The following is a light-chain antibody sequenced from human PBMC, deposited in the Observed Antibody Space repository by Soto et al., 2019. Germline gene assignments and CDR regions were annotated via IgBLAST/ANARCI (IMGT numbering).Light chain of an antibody. CDR1: NSDVGGYDY. Sequence: QSVLTQPRSGSGSPGQSVTISCTGTNSDVGGYDYVSWYQQHPGKAPKLLIYDVTKRPSGVPDRFSGSKSGNTASLTISGLQAADEADYYCCSSAGSYTYVFGTGTKVTVL. CDR3: CSSAGSYTYV. V-gene: IGLV2-11*01. J-gene: IGLJ1*01. CDR2: DVT.